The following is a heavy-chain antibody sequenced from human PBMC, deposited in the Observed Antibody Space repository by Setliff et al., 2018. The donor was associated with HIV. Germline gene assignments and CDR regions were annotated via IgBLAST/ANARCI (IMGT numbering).Heavy chain of an antibody. D-gene: IGHD5-12*01. J-gene: IGHJ6*02. CDR1: GYTFINYD. V-gene: IGHV1-8*01. Sequence: GASVKVSCKASGYTFINYDINWVRQATGQGLEWMGWMNPNSGNTGYSQKFQGRVTITTDESTNTAYMELGSLRSEDTAVYYCASVPMEYSGYNSDSGSYYYHYGLDVWGQGTTVTVSS. CDR2: MNPNSGNT. CDR3: ASVPMEYSGYNSDSGSYYYHYGLDV.